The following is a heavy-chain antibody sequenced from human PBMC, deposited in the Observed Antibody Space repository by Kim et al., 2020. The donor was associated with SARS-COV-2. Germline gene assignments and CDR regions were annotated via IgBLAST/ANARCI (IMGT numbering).Heavy chain of an antibody. V-gene: IGHV3-48*03. CDR3: ASLHDYGDYPDY. J-gene: IGHJ4*02. Sequence: GGSLRLSCAASGFTFSSYEMNWVRQAPGKGLEWVSYISSSGSTIYYADSVKGRFTISRDNAKNSLYLQMNSLRAEDTAVYYCASLHDYGDYPDYWGQGTLVTVSS. CDR2: ISSSGSTI. D-gene: IGHD4-17*01. CDR1: GFTFSSYE.